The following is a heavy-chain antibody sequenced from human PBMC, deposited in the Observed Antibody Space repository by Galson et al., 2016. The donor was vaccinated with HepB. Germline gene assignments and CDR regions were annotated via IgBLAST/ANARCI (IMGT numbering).Heavy chain of an antibody. V-gene: IGHV4-31*02. D-gene: IGHD4-11*01. CDR3: ASVTTVTTGRAFDI. J-gene: IGHJ3*02. CDR2: SGST. Sequence: SGSTSYNPSLKSRVTISVDTSKNQFSLKLSSVTAADTAVYYCASVTTVTTGRAFDIWGQGTMVTVSS.